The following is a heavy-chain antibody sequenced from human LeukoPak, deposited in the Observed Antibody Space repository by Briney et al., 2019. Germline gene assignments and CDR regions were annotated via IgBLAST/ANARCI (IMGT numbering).Heavy chain of an antibody. J-gene: IGHJ4*02. CDR1: GGSISSGGYS. CDR2: IYHSGST. V-gene: IGHV4-30-2*01. CDR3: ATSSVMSGSLDY. Sequence: SETLSLTCAVSGGSISSGGYSWSWIRQPPGKGLEWIGYIYHSGSTYYNPSLKSRVTISVDRSKNQFSLKLSSVTAADTAVYYCATSSVMSGSLDYWGQETLVTVSS. D-gene: IGHD2-15*01.